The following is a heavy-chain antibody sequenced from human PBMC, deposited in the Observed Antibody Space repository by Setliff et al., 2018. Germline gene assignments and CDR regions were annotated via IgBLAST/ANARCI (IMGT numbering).Heavy chain of an antibody. CDR3: TRGDYDDYYYYMDV. CDR2: IGSKVYGGTT. J-gene: IGHJ6*03. D-gene: IGHD4-17*01. V-gene: IGHV3-49*04. Sequence: GGSLRLSCTASGFTFGDHAMSWVRQAPGKGLEWVGFIGSKVYGGTTEYATPVKGRFTISRDDSKSIAYLQMNSLKTEDTAVYYCTRGDYDDYYYYMDVWGKGTTVTVSS. CDR1: GFTFGDHA.